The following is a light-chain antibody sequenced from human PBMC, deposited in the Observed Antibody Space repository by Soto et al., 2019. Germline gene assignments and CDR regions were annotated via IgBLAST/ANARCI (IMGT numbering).Light chain of an antibody. V-gene: IGKV1-9*01. J-gene: IGKJ1*01. CDR2: LAS. CDR3: QQLIRFPPK. Sequence: IQLTQSPSSLSASVGDRVTITCRASQGISNSLAWYQQKPGKAPKLLMYLASTLQSGVPARFSGSGSGTNFTLTISSLQPEDFATYCYQQLIRFPPKFGQGTKVEIK. CDR1: QGISNS.